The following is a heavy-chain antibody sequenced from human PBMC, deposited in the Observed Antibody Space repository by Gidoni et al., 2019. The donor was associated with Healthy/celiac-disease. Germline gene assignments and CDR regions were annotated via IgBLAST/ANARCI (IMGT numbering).Heavy chain of an antibody. CDR2: ISYDGSNK. CDR3: AKAVGAYRPPYCSSTSCYSDNWFDP. Sequence: QVQLVESGGGVVQPGRSLRLSCAASGFTFSSYGMHWVRQAPGKGLEWVAVISYDGSNKYYADSVKGRVTISRDNSKNTLYLQMNSLRAEDTAVYYCAKAVGAYRPPYCSSTSCYSDNWFDPWGQGTLVTVSS. V-gene: IGHV3-30*18. J-gene: IGHJ5*02. D-gene: IGHD2-2*01. CDR1: GFTFSSYG.